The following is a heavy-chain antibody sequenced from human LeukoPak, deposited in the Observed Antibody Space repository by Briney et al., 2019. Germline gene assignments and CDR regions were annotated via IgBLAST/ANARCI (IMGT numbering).Heavy chain of an antibody. D-gene: IGHD6-13*01. CDR1: GYDFDKFG. V-gene: IGHV1-18*01. J-gene: IGHJ4*02. CDR3: ARDTPQHLKRYDY. CDR2: INTHNGNT. Sequence: ASVKVSCKASGYDFDKFGIAWVRQAPGQGLEWMGWINTHNGNTKYAQQYQGRVTMTTDTSTSTVYMELRSLRSDDTAVYFCARDTPQHLKRYDYWGQGTQVTVSS.